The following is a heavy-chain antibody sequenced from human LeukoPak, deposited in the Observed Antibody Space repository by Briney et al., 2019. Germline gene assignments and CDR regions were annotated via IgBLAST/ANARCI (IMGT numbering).Heavy chain of an antibody. CDR1: GFTFSSYS. V-gene: IGHV3-21*01. CDR3: ARVPAYSGSYLLYYGMDV. J-gene: IGHJ6*02. Sequence: GGSLRLSCADSGFTFSSYSMNWVRQAPGNGLEWVSSISSSRRYIYYADSVKGRFTMSRDNAKNSLYLQMNSLRAEDRAVYYRARVPAYSGSYLLYYGMDVWGQGTTVTVSS. CDR2: ISSSRRYI. D-gene: IGHD1-26*01.